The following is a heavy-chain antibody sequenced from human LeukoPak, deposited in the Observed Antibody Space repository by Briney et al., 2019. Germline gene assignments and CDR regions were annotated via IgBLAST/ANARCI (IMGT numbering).Heavy chain of an antibody. D-gene: IGHD3-3*01. CDR2: ISYDGSNK. CDR1: GFTFSSYG. J-gene: IGHJ3*02. Sequence: GGSLRLSCAASGFTFSSYGMYWVRQAPGKGLEWVAVISYDGSNKYYADSVKGRFTISRDNSKNTLYLQMNSLRSEDTAVYYCARGLPRITIFGVSAFDIWGQGTMVTVSS. V-gene: IGHV3-30*03. CDR3: ARGLPRITIFGVSAFDI.